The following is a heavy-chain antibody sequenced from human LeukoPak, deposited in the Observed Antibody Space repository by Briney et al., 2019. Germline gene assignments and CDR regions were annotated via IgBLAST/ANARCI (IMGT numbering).Heavy chain of an antibody. V-gene: IGHV4-4*09. D-gene: IGHD3-22*01. CDR1: GGSISSYY. J-gene: IGHJ5*02. CDR2: IYTSGST. CDR3: ARLDYYDSTGLFDP. Sequence: SETLSLTCTVSGGSISSYYWSWIRQPPGKGLEWIGYIYTSGSTNYNPSLKSRVTISVDTSKNQFSLKLSPVTAADTAVYYCARLDYYDSTGLFDPWGQGTLVTVSS.